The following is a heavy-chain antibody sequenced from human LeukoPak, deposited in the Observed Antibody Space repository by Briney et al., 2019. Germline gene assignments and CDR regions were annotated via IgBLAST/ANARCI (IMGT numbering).Heavy chain of an antibody. CDR2: LNPNSGKT. CDR3: ARAPQLRYFDWLVSYYFDY. Sequence: ASVKVSCKASGYTFTSYDINWVRQATGQGLEWMGWLNPNSGKTGYAQKFQGRVTMTRNTSISTAYMELSSLRSEDTAVYYCARAPQLRYFDWLVSYYFDYWGQGTLVTVSS. D-gene: IGHD3-9*01. V-gene: IGHV1-8*01. CDR1: GYTFTSYD. J-gene: IGHJ4*02.